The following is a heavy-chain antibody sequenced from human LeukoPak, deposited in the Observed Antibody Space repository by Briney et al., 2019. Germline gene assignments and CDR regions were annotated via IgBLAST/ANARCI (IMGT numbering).Heavy chain of an antibody. J-gene: IGHJ4*02. CDR3: AKGPKLGDGFHCDS. CDR1: GFTFNNYA. D-gene: IGHD5-24*01. V-gene: IGHV3-23*01. CDR2: ISGNGGDT. Sequence: PGGSLRLSCAASGFTFNNYALSWVRQAPGKGPEWVSAISGNGGDTYYADPVKGRFTVSRDISKSTLYLQMNSLRVEDTAVYYCAKGPKLGDGFHCDSWGQGTLVTVSS.